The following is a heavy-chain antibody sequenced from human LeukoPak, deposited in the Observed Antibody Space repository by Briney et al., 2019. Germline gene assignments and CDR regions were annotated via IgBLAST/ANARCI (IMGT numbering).Heavy chain of an antibody. CDR3: ARAASWYSSSSGGMDV. CDR2: ISAYNGNT. J-gene: IGHJ6*02. V-gene: IGHV1-18*01. CDR1: GYTFTSYG. Sequence: ASVKVSCKASGYTFTSYGISWVRQAPGQGLEWMGWISAYNGNTNYAQKLQGRVTMTTDTSTSTAYMELRSLRSDDTAVYYCARAASWYSSSSGGMDVWGQGTTVTVSS. D-gene: IGHD6-6*01.